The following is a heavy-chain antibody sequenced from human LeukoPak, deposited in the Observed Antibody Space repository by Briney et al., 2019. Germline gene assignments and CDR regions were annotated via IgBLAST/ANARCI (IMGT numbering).Heavy chain of an antibody. Sequence: GASVKVSCKASGYTFTGYYMHWVRQAPGQGLEWMGWINPNSGGTNYAQKFQGWVTTTRDTSISTAYMELSRLRSDDTAVYYCARTSLFLTAFDIWGQGTMVTVSS. J-gene: IGHJ3*02. CDR3: ARTSLFLTAFDI. CDR1: GYTFTGYY. CDR2: INPNSGGT. D-gene: IGHD3-10*02. V-gene: IGHV1-2*04.